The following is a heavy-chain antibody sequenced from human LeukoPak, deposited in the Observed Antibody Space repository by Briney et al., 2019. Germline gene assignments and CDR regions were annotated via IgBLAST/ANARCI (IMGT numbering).Heavy chain of an antibody. CDR2: ISSSSSYI. V-gene: IGHV3-21*01. J-gene: IGHJ3*02. D-gene: IGHD3-10*01. Sequence: PGGSLRLSCAASGFTFSSYSMNWVRQAPGKGLEWVSSISSSSSYIYYADSVKGRFTISRDNAKNSLYLQMNSLRAEDTAVYYCARDLGYYGSGSYSSTHDAFDIWGQGTMVTVSS. CDR3: ARDLGYYGSGSYSSTHDAFDI. CDR1: GFTFSSYS.